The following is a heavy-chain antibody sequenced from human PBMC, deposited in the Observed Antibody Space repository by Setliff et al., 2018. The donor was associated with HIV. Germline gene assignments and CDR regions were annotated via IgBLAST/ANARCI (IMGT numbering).Heavy chain of an antibody. D-gene: IGHD2-2*01. CDR2: MYPSGSS. V-gene: IGHV4-38-2*02. J-gene: IGHJ6*02. CDR3: ARVGYCSSTNCYWGRPSYGMGV. CDR1: SYSVTSGYY. Sequence: PSETLSLTCTVSSYSVTSGYYWAWIRQPPGKGLEWIGNMYPSGSSYFNPTLQSRVTMSADTSKKQFFLKLSSVTAADTVVYYCARVGYCSSTNCYWGRPSYGMGVWGQGTTVTVSS.